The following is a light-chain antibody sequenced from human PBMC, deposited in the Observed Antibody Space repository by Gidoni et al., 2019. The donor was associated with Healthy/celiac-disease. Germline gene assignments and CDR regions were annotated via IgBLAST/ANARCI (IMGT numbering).Light chain of an antibody. J-gene: IGKJ4*01. Sequence: DIQMTQSPSSLSASVGDRVTITCRASQSISSYLNWYQQKPGKAPKLLIYAASSLQSGVPSRFSGSGSGTDFTLTISSLQPEDFATYYCHQSYSTHTFGGGTKVEIK. CDR3: HQSYSTHT. CDR1: QSISSY. CDR2: AAS. V-gene: IGKV1-39*01.